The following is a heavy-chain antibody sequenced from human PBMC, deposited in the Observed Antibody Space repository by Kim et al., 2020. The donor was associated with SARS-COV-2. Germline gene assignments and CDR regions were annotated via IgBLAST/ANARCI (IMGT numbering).Heavy chain of an antibody. CDR2: ISCDGMRT. CDR3: AKGVINSAFDY. J-gene: IGHJ4*02. Sequence: GGSLRLSCVASGFTFSTSPMGWVRQAPGKGLEWVSRISCDGMRTYYADSVKGRVTMSSDKSKNMLYLHMNSLSVEDTADYYCAKGVINSAFDYWGQGTQVTVSS. D-gene: IGHD2-21*01. CDR1: GFTFSTSP. V-gene: IGHV3-23*01.